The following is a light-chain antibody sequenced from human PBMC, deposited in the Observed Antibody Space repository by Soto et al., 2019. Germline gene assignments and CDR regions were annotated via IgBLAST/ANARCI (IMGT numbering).Light chain of an antibody. CDR1: QGISSY. CDR3: QQYYSYPQT. V-gene: IGKV1-8*01. Sequence: AIRMTQSPSSFSASTGDRVTITCRASQGISSYLAWYQQKPGKAPKLLIYAASTLQSGVPSRFSGSGSGTDFTLTISCLQSEDFATYYCQQYYSYPQTFGQGNKVEIK. J-gene: IGKJ1*01. CDR2: AAS.